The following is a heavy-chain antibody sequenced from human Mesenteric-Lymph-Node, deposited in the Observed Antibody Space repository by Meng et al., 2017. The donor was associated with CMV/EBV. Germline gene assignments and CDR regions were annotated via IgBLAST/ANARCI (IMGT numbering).Heavy chain of an antibody. Sequence: GEASGGTFRSYAINWVRQAPGQGLEWMGGIIPIFGTPKYAQKFQGRVTITTDESTSTAYMELSSLRSEDTAMYYCATAEAFPYYFDFWGQGTLVTVSS. V-gene: IGHV1-69*05. CDR2: IIPIFGTP. CDR3: ATAEAFPYYFDF. J-gene: IGHJ4*02. CDR1: GGTFRSYA.